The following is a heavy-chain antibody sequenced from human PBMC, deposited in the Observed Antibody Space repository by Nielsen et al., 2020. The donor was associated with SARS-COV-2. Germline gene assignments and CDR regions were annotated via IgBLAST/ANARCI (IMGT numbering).Heavy chain of an antibody. J-gene: IGHJ4*02. CDR2: ISRSSDYT. V-gene: IGHV3-11*03. CDR3: ARFRSGGSGSYFDY. D-gene: IGHD3-10*01. Sequence: GGSLRLSCAASGFTFSDYYMSWIRQAPGKGLEWVSYISRSSDYTKYADSVKGRITISRDNARKSLYLEMNSLRAEDTAVYYCARFRSGGSGSYFDYWGQGTLVTVSS. CDR1: GFTFSDYY.